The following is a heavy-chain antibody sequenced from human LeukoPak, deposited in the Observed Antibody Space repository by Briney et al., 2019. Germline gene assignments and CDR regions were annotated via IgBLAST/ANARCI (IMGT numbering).Heavy chain of an antibody. V-gene: IGHV4-61*02. Sequence: SETLSLTCTVSGGSISSGSYYWSWIRQPAGKGLEWIGRIYTSGSTNYNPSLKSRVTISVDTSKNQFSLKLSSVTAADTAVYYCARDPSYGSGGDYFDYWGQGTLVTVSS. J-gene: IGHJ4*02. CDR2: IYTSGST. CDR3: ARDPSYGSGGDYFDY. D-gene: IGHD3-10*01. CDR1: GGSISSGSYY.